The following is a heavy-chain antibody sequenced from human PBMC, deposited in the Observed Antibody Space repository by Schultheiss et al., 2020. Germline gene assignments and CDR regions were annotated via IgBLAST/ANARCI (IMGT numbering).Heavy chain of an antibody. V-gene: IGHV4-30-4*01. CDR3: ARLQTHLLLDAFDI. CDR2: INHSGST. CDR1: GGSISSGDYY. Sequence: SQTLSLTCTVSGGSISSGDYYWSWIRQPPGKGLEWIGEINHSGSTNYNPSLKSRVTMSVDTSKNQFSLKLSSVTAVDTAVYYCARLQTHLLLDAFDIWGQGTTVTVPS. J-gene: IGHJ3*02. D-gene: IGHD2-15*01.